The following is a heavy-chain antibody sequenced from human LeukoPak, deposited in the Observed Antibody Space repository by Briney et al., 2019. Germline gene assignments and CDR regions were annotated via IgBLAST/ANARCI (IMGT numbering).Heavy chain of an antibody. CDR3: AKGSGIAAAVPFDY. Sequence: GGSLRLSCAASGFTFSSYAMSWFRQAPGKGLEWVSAISGNGGSTYYADSVKGRFTISRDNSKNTLYLQMNSLRAEDTAVYYCAKGSGIAAAVPFDYWGQGTLVTVSS. J-gene: IGHJ4*02. D-gene: IGHD6-13*01. V-gene: IGHV3-23*01. CDR1: GFTFSSYA. CDR2: ISGNGGST.